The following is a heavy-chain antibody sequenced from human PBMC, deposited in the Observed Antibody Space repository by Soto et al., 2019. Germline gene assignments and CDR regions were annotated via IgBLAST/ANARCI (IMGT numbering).Heavy chain of an antibody. CDR1: GFTFSSYA. CDR2: ISGSGGST. J-gene: IGHJ4*02. D-gene: IGHD6-19*01. V-gene: IGHV3-23*01. Sequence: GGSLRLSCAASGFTFSSYAMSWVRQAPGKGLEWVSAISGSGGSTYYADSVKGRFTISRDNSKNTLYLQMNSLRAEDTAVYYCAKALNSIAVAGTGIGYWGQGTLVTVSS. CDR3: AKALNSIAVAGTGIGY.